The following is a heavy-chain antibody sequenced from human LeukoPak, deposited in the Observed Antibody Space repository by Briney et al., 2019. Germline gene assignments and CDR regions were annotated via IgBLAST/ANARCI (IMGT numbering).Heavy chain of an antibody. V-gene: IGHV4-39*07. D-gene: IGHD3-10*01. CDR2: IYDSGST. CDR3: ARGPGRKDVWFGELFLDY. J-gene: IGHJ4*02. Sequence: SETLSLTCTVSGGSIRSSYYYWGWIRQPPGKGLEWIGSIYDSGSTYYNPSLKSRVTISVDTSKNQFSLKLSSVTAADTAVYYCARGPGRKDVWFGELFLDYWGQGTLVTVSS. CDR1: GGSIRSSYYY.